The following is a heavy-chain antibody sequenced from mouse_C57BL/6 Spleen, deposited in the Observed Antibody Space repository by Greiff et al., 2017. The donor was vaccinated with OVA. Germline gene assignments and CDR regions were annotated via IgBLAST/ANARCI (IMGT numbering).Heavy chain of an antibody. D-gene: IGHD2-12*01. Sequence: QVQLQQSGPELVKPGASVKISCKASGYAFSSSWMNWVKQRPGKGLEWIGRIYPGDGDTNYNGKFKGKATLTADKSSSTAYMQLSSLTSEDSAVYFCAREGAYYSSWFAYWGQGTLVTVSA. CDR2: IYPGDGDT. CDR3: AREGAYYSSWFAY. V-gene: IGHV1-82*01. CDR1: GYAFSSSW. J-gene: IGHJ3*01.